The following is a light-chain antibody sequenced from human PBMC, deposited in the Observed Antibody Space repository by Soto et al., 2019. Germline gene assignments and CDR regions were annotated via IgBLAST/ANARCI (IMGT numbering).Light chain of an antibody. Sequence: EIVLTQSPGTLSLSPGERATLSCRASQSVSSSSLAWYQHQPGQSPRLLVYGASSRATGIPDRFSGSGSGTDFTLTISRLEPEDVALYYCQQYGSSPLTFGQETKVDIK. CDR2: GAS. V-gene: IGKV3-20*01. CDR1: QSVSSSS. J-gene: IGKJ1*01. CDR3: QQYGSSPLT.